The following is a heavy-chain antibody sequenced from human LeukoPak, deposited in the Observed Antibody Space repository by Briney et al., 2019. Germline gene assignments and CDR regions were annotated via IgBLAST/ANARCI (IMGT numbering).Heavy chain of an antibody. J-gene: IGHJ4*02. D-gene: IGHD4-17*01. CDR2: IYHSGST. CDR1: GYSISSGYY. Sequence: PSETLSLTCTVSGYSISSGYYWGWIRQPPGKGLEWIGSIYHSGSTYYNPSLKSRVTISVDTSENQFSLKLSSVTAADTAVYYCARDMTTRARRYFDYWGQGTLVTVSS. CDR3: ARDMTTRARRYFDY. V-gene: IGHV4-38-2*02.